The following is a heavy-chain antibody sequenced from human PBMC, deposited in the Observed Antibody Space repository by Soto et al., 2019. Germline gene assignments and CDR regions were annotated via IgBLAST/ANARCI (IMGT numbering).Heavy chain of an antibody. CDR3: AREVVVAATPYYFDY. J-gene: IGHJ4*02. CDR1: GGSVSSGSYY. V-gene: IGHV4-61*01. Sequence: PSETLSLTCTGSGGSVSSGSYYWSWIRQAPGKGLEWIGYIYYSGSTNYNPSLKSRVTISVDTSKNQFSLKLSSVTAADTAVYYCAREVVVAATPYYFDYWGQGTLVTVSS. CDR2: IYYSGST. D-gene: IGHD2-15*01.